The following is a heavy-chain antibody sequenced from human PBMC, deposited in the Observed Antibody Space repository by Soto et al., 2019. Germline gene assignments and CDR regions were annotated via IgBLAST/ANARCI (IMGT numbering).Heavy chain of an antibody. CDR2: VYYSGST. Sequence: SETLSLTCTVSGGSISSYYWSWFRQPPGKGLEWIGYVYYSGSTKYNPSFQSRVTIPVDTSKNQFSLKLTSVTAADTAVYYCARHCSGGSCFSSFDYWGQGTQVTVSS. V-gene: IGHV4-59*08. D-gene: IGHD2-15*01. J-gene: IGHJ4*02. CDR3: ARHCSGGSCFSSFDY. CDR1: GGSISSYY.